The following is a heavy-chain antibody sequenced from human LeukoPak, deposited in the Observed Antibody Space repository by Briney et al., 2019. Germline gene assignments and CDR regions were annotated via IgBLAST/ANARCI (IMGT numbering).Heavy chain of an antibody. CDR2: IWYDGSNK. Sequence: PGGSLRLSCAASGFTFSSYGMHWVRQAPGKGLEWVAVIWYDGSNKYYADSVKGRFTISRDNSKNTLYLQMNSLRAEDTAVYYCAREGRAAALGAFDIWGQGTMVTVSS. V-gene: IGHV3-33*01. J-gene: IGHJ3*02. CDR3: AREGRAAALGAFDI. CDR1: GFTFSSYG. D-gene: IGHD2-2*01.